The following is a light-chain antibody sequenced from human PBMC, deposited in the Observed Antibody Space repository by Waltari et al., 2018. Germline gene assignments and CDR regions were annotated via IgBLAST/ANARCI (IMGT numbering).Light chain of an antibody. Sequence: PPSLSAAPGQRVTIYCSGTSPNIGGNDVFWYQQFPGKAPRLLIYDDNRRPAGIPDRFSGSKSATSASLAISRLQTGDEADYYCGTWDSSLAVWMFGGGTRLTVL. CDR3: GTWDSSLAVWM. J-gene: IGLJ3*02. CDR2: DDN. CDR1: SPNIGGND. V-gene: IGLV1-51*02.